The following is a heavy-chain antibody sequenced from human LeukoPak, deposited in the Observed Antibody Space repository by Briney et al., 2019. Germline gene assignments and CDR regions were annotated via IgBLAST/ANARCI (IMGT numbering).Heavy chain of an antibody. J-gene: IGHJ4*02. CDR2: IKQDGSEK. CDR1: GFTFSSCW. D-gene: IGHD2-15*01. Sequence: TGGSLRLSCAASGFTFSSCWMSWVRQAPGKGLEWVANIKQDGSEKYYVDSVKGRFTISRDNAKNSLCLQMTSLRAEDTAVYYCARIMGGGSCIDYWGQGTLVTVSS. CDR3: ARIMGGGSCIDY. V-gene: IGHV3-7*01.